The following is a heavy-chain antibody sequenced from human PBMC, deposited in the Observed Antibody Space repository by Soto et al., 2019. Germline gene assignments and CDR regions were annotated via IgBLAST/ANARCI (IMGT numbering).Heavy chain of an antibody. J-gene: IGHJ4*02. D-gene: IGHD1-26*01. CDR2: INSDGSST. Sequence: PGGSLRLSCAASGFTLSGNWMNWVRQAPGKGLVWVSRINSDGSSTSYADSVKGRFTISRDNAKNTLYLQMNSLRAEDTAVYYCARRDAKWALDYWGLGTLVTVSS. CDR1: GFTLSGNW. CDR3: ARRDAKWALDY. V-gene: IGHV3-74*01.